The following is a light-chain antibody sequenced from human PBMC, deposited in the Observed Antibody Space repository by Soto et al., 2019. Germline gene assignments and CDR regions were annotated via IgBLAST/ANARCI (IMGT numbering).Light chain of an antibody. J-gene: IGKJ3*01. Sequence: DIQMTQSPSSLSASVGDRVTITCRASQSISSYLNWYQQKPGKAPKLLIYAASSLQSGVPSRFSGSGSGTDFTLTISSLQPEDFANYYCQQSYSTPTTFGPGTKVDI. CDR3: QQSYSTPTT. CDR1: QSISSY. V-gene: IGKV1-39*01. CDR2: AAS.